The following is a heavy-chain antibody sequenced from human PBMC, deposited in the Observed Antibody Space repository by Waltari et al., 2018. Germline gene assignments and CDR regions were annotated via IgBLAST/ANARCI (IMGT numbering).Heavy chain of an antibody. J-gene: IGHJ4*02. CDR2: INANKGDT. Sequence: QVQLVQSGAEVKKPGASVKVSCKASGYTFTDYYVHWVRQAPGQGLEWMGRINANKGDTAYAQKFQGRVTMTRDTSLDTADMELSRLRSDDTAEYYCAKGGPAIFGVLNTKRFDCWGQGTPVTVSS. D-gene: IGHD3-3*01. V-gene: IGHV1-2*06. CDR3: AKGGPAIFGVLNTKRFDC. CDR1: GYTFTDYY.